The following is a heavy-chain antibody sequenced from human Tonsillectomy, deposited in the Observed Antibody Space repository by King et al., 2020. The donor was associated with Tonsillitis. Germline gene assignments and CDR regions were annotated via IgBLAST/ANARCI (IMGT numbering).Heavy chain of an antibody. CDR1: GFTFNTFA. J-gene: IGHJ3*02. Sequence: VQLVESGGGVVQPGRSLRLSCAASGFTFNTFAMHWLRQAPGKGLEWVPLISDDGSNKYYADSVKGRFTVSRDNSKNTLYMRLNSLRPEDPAVYFCARVREGDYVPDAFDIWGQGTMVSVSS. CDR2: ISDDGSNK. CDR3: ARVREGDYVPDAFDI. V-gene: IGHV3-30*04. D-gene: IGHD4-17*01.